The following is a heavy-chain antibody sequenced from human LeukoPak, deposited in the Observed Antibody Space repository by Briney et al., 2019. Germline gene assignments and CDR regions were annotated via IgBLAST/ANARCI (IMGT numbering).Heavy chain of an antibody. Sequence: SVKVSCKASGGTFSSYAISWVRQAPGQGLEWMGGIIPIFGTANYAQKFQGRVKITVDESTSTAYMELSSLRSEDTAVYYCARGLNETSALWGQGTLVTVSS. CDR1: GGTFSSYA. V-gene: IGHV1-69*13. D-gene: IGHD1-1*01. CDR2: IIPIFGTA. CDR3: ARGLNETSAL. J-gene: IGHJ4*02.